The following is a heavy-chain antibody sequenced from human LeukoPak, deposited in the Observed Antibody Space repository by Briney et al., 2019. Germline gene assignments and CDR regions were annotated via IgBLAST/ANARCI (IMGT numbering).Heavy chain of an antibody. CDR3: AELGITMIGGV. D-gene: IGHD3-10*02. V-gene: IGHV3-7*01. Sequence: GGSLRLSCAASGFIFSSYWMAWVRQAPGKGLEWVANIKEDGSDKNYVDSVKGRFTISRDNAKNSLYLQMNSLRAEDTAVYYCAELGITMIGGVWGKGTTVTISS. CDR2: IKEDGSDK. J-gene: IGHJ6*04. CDR1: GFIFSSYW.